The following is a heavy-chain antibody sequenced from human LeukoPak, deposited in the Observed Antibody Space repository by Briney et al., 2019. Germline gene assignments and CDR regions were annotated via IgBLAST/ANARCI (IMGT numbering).Heavy chain of an antibody. CDR3: ARGAFDCSSTSCYLYYYYMDV. D-gene: IGHD2-2*01. CDR1: GGSISSGAYY. CDR2: IYYSGST. V-gene: IGHV4-30-4*08. Sequence: SETLSLTCTVSGGSISSGAYYWSWIRQPPGKGLEGIGYIYYSGSTYYNPSLKSRVTISVDTSKNQFSLKLSSVTAADTAVYYCARGAFDCSSTSCYLYYYYMDVWGKGTTVTVSS. J-gene: IGHJ6*03.